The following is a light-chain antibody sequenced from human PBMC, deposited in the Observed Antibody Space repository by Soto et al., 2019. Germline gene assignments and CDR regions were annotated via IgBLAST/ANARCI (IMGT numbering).Light chain of an antibody. CDR2: AAS. V-gene: IGKV3-20*01. CDR3: QQCGSSPWT. CDR1: QSVSRYY. Sequence: IVLPQSPDTLSSSPGEIATPSCRARQSVSRYYLAWYQQKPGQAPRLLIYAASSRATGIPDRFSGGGSGTDFTLTISRLEPEDFAVYYCQQCGSSPWTFGQGTKVDI. J-gene: IGKJ1*01.